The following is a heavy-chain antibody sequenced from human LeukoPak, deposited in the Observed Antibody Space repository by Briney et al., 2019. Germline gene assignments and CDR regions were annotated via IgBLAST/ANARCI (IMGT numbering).Heavy chain of an antibody. D-gene: IGHD3-22*01. CDR2: INPSGGST. CDR3: ARGGSSGYYG. V-gene: IGHV1-46*01. Sequence: ASVKVSCKASGGTFSSYAISWVRQAPGQGLEWMGIINPSGGSTSYAQKFQGRVTMTRDTSTSTVYMELSSLRSEDTAVYYCARGGSSGYYGWGQGTLVTVSP. J-gene: IGHJ4*02. CDR1: GGTFSSYA.